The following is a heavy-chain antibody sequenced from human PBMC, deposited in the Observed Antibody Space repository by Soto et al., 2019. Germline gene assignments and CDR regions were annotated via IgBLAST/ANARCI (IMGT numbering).Heavy chain of an antibody. CDR3: AHRPIVGAAI. J-gene: IGHJ4*02. Sequence: QVQLQESGPGLVKPSGTLSLTCGVFGGSISNSNWWTWVRQPPGKGLEWIGEIYHTGSTNYNSSLMSRVTISLDKPNNQFSLRLTSVTAADTAVYFCAHRPIVGAAIWGQGTLVNVSS. CDR1: GGSISNSNW. CDR2: IYHTGST. D-gene: IGHD1-26*01. V-gene: IGHV4-4*02.